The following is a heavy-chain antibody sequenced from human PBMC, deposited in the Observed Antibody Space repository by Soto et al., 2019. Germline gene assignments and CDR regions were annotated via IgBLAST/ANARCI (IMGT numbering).Heavy chain of an antibody. CDR1: GFTFSSYA. J-gene: IGHJ3*02. CDR3: AKDFLQSVAFDI. CDR2: ISGSGGST. V-gene: IGHV3-23*01. D-gene: IGHD3-3*01. Sequence: EVQLLESGGGLVQPGGSLRLSCAASGFTFSSYAMSWVRQAPGKGLEWVSAISGSGGSTYYADSVKGRFTISRDNSTNTLYLQMNSLRAEDTAVYYCAKDFLQSVAFDIWGQGTMVTVSS.